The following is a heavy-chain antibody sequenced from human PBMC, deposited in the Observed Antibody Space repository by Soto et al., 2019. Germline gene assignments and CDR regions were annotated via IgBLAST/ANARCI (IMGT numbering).Heavy chain of an antibody. CDR1: GFVFSDYV. D-gene: IGHD1-26*01. Sequence: LRLSCAASGFVFSDYVIHWVRQAPGRGLDWVAGIWYHGRDIFYTDSVKGRFTISRDNSKNMLYLQMNSLRAEDTAVYYCARDQGGQSGNFIFANWGQGTLVTVSS. V-gene: IGHV3-33*01. CDR2: IWYHGRDI. J-gene: IGHJ4*02. CDR3: ARDQGGQSGNFIFAN.